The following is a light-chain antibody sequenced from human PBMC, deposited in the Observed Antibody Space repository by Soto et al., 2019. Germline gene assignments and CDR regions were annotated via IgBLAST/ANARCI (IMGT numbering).Light chain of an antibody. CDR1: QRVTSNY. CDR2: DAS. V-gene: IGKV3-11*01. CDR3: QQRSDWTT. Sequence: IVLTQSPGTLSLSPGERTTLSCRASQRVTSNYLAWYQQKPGQGPRLLIYDASKRATGIPARFSGSGSGTDFTLTISSLEPEDFALYYCQQRSDWTTFGPGTRLAIK. J-gene: IGKJ5*01.